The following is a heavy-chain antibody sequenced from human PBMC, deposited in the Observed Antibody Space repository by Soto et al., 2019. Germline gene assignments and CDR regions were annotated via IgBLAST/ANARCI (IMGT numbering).Heavy chain of an antibody. V-gene: IGHV3-48*02. CDR2: ISSSSSTI. Sequence: EVQLVESGGGLVQPGGSLRLSCAASGFTFSSYSMNWVRQAPGKGLEWVSYISSSSSTIYYADSVKGRFTISRDNAKNSLYLQMNSLRDEDTAVYYCARWGEVVDLDAFDIWGQGTMVTVSS. J-gene: IGHJ3*02. CDR1: GFTFSSYS. CDR3: ARWGEVVDLDAFDI. D-gene: IGHD3-22*01.